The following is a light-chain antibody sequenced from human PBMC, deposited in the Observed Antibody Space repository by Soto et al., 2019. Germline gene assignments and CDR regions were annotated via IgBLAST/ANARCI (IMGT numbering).Light chain of an antibody. J-gene: IGLJ2*01. CDR3: CSYADSSTFIL. CDR1: SSDVGSYNL. V-gene: IGLV2-23*02. CDR2: EDS. Sequence: QSVLTQPASVSGSPGQSITISRTGTSSDVGSYNLVSWYQQYPDKAPKVIIYEDSKRPSGVPNRFSGSKSGNTASLTISGLQAEDEADHYCCSYADSSTFILFGGGTKVTVL.